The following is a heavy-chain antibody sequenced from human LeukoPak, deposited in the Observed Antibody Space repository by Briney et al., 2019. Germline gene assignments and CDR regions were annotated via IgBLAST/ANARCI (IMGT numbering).Heavy chain of an antibody. CDR1: GGSISSYY. Sequence: SETLSLTCTVSGGSISSYYWSWIRQPPGKGLEWIGYIYYSGSTNYNPSLKSRVTISVDTSKNQFSLKLSSVTAADTAVYYCARGVLPSYMDVWGKGTTVTVSS. CDR2: IYYSGST. V-gene: IGHV4-59*12. J-gene: IGHJ6*03. CDR3: ARGVLPSYMDV.